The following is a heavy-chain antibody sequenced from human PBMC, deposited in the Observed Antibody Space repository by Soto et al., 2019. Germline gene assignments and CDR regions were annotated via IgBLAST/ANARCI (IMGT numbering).Heavy chain of an antibody. CDR3: ARGSDYDFCYYCGMDV. D-gene: IGHD3-22*01. J-gene: IGHJ6*02. CDR1: GGSISGYY. Sequence: PSETLSLTCAVYGGSISGYYWCWNRKPPGQGMEWKGEINLSCSTNYNPSLTSRVTISVDTSKNQFPLKLSSVTAADTAVYDCARGSDYDFCYYCGMDVWGQGPTVTVSS. V-gene: IGHV4-34*01. CDR2: INLSCST.